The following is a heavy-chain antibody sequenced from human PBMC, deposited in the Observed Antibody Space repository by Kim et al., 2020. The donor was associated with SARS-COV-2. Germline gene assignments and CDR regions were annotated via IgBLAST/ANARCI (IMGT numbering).Heavy chain of an antibody. CDR2: INESGST. D-gene: IGHD2-21*01. J-gene: IGHJ5*02. Sequence: SETLSLTCAVYGGSFSDYSWNWIRQPPGKGLEWIAEINESGSTNYNPSPKSRVTISSDLSKSQVSLKVTSVTAADTAVYFCARGSSSYCDTPNCLNWFDTGRQGTLVTVSS. CDR3: ARGSSSYCDTPNCLNWFDT. CDR1: GGSFSDYS. V-gene: IGHV4-34*01.